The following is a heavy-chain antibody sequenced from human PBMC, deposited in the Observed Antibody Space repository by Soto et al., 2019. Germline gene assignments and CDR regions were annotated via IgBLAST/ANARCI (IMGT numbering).Heavy chain of an antibody. J-gene: IGHJ6*03. CDR2: ISSSSSYI. CDR1: GFTFSSYS. CDR3: ARVGCSGGSCYLNYYYYMDV. D-gene: IGHD2-15*01. V-gene: IGHV3-21*01. Sequence: GGSLRLSCAASGFTFSSYSMNWVRQAPGKGLEWVSSISSSSSYIYYADSVKGRFTISRDNAKNSLYLQMNSLRAEDTAVYYCARVGCSGGSCYLNYYYYMDVWGKGTTITVSS.